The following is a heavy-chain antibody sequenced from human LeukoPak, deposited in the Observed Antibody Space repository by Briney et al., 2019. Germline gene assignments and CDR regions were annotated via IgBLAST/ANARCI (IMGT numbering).Heavy chain of an antibody. CDR3: ARGVSRMVRGIRDYYYYMDV. CDR2: MNPNSGNT. V-gene: IGHV1-8*03. D-gene: IGHD3-10*01. Sequence: ASVKVSCKASGYTFTGYYMHWVRQATGQGLEWVGWMNPNSGNTGYAQKFQGRVTITRNTSISTAYMELSSLRSEDTAVYYCARGVSRMVRGIRDYYYYMDVWGKGTTVTVSS. CDR1: GYTFTGYY. J-gene: IGHJ6*03.